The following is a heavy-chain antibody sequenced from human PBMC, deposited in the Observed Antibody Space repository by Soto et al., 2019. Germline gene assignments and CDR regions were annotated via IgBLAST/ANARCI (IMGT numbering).Heavy chain of an antibody. J-gene: IGHJ3*02. D-gene: IGHD6-19*01. Sequence: GGSLRLSCSASGFTFSNYAMYWVRQAPGKGLEYVSAVSDNGGTSYYADSVKGRFTISRDNSKNTLYLQMNSLRAEDTAVYYCAKDPKQWLTDDAFDIWGQGTMVTVSS. CDR1: GFTFSNYA. CDR2: VSDNGGTS. V-gene: IGHV3-64*04. CDR3: AKDPKQWLTDDAFDI.